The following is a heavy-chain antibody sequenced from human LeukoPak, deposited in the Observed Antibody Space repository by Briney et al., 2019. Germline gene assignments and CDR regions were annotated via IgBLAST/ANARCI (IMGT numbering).Heavy chain of an antibody. CDR2: IYYSGST. J-gene: IGHJ4*02. CDR1: GGSISSYY. CDR3: VGGSGYYYYFDY. Sequence: KPSETLSLTCTVSGGSISSYYWSWIRQPPGKGLEWIRYIYYSGSTNYNPSLKSRVTISVDTYKNQFSLKLSSVTAADTAVYNCVGGSGYYYYFDYWGQGTLVTVSS. D-gene: IGHD3-22*01. V-gene: IGHV4-59*01.